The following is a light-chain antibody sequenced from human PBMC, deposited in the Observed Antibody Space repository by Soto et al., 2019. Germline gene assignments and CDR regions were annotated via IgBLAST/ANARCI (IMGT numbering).Light chain of an antibody. V-gene: IGKV1-39*01. CDR3: QQSYSTPSYT. Sequence: TQSPGTLSLSPGERATLSCRASHTISSSYLAWYQQKPGKAPKLLIYAASSLQSGVPSRFSGSGSGTDFTLTISSLQPEDFATYYCQQSYSTPSYTFGQGTKVDIK. J-gene: IGKJ2*01. CDR1: HTISSSY. CDR2: AAS.